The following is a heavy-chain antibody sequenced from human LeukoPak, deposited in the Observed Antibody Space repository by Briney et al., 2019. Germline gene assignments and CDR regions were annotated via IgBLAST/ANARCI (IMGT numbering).Heavy chain of an antibody. CDR1: GYTFTSYG. CDR3: ARDFASGDEITMVRGGWFDP. J-gene: IGHJ5*02. V-gene: IGHV1-18*01. CDR2: ISAYNGNT. Sequence: ASVKVSCKASGYTFTSYGISWVRQAPGQGLEWMGWISAYNGNTNYAQKLQGRVTMTTDTSTSTAYMELRSLRSDDTAVYYCARDFASGDEITMVRGGWFDPWGQGTLVTVSS. D-gene: IGHD3-10*01.